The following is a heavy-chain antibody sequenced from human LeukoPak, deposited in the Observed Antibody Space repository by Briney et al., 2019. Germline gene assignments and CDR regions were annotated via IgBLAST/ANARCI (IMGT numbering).Heavy chain of an antibody. J-gene: IGHJ4*02. Sequence: SETLSLTCTVSGGSVSSGSYYWSWIRQPPGKGLEWIVYIYYSGSTNYNPSLKSRVTISVDTSKNQFSLKLSSVTAADTAVYYCARVGTIFGVVVYFDYWGQGTLVPVSS. CDR1: GGSVSSGSYY. D-gene: IGHD3-3*01. V-gene: IGHV4-61*01. CDR3: ARVGTIFGVVVYFDY. CDR2: IYYSGST.